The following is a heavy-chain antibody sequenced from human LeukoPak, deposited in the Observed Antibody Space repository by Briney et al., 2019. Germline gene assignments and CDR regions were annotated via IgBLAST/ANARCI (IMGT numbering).Heavy chain of an antibody. D-gene: IGHD3-22*01. CDR2: IRYDGSNK. V-gene: IGHV3-30*02. CDR3: AKRYDRAPHDAFDI. J-gene: IGHJ3*02. CDR1: GLTFSSYG. Sequence: GGSLRLSCAASGLTFSSYGMHWVRQAPGKGVEGVALIRYDGSNKYHADSVKGRFTISRDNSKNTLYLQMNSLRAEDTAVYYCAKRYDRAPHDAFDIWGQGTMVTVSS.